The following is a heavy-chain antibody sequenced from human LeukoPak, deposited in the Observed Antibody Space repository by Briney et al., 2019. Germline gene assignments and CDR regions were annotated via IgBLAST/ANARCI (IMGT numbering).Heavy chain of an antibody. Sequence: GASVKVSCKASGYTFTGYYMHWVRQASGQGLEWMGWINPNSGGTNYAQKFQGRVTMTRDTSISTAYMELSRLRSDDTAVYYCARSRQFQDAFDIWGQGTMVTVSS. CDR2: INPNSGGT. CDR1: GYTFTGYY. J-gene: IGHJ3*02. V-gene: IGHV1-2*02. CDR3: ARSRQFQDAFDI.